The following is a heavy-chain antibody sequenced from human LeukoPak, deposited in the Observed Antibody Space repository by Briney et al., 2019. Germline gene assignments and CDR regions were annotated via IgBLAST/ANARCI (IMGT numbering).Heavy chain of an antibody. CDR1: GFTFSSYW. D-gene: IGHD3-10*01. V-gene: IGHV3-74*01. CDR2: INSDGRTT. J-gene: IGHJ4*02. Sequence: GGPLRLSCAASGFTFSSYWMHWVRQAPGKGLVWVSRINSDGRTTTYADSVKGRFTISRDNAKNTLYLQMNSLRAEDTAVYYCATKTGGWGQGTLVTVSS. CDR3: ATKTGG.